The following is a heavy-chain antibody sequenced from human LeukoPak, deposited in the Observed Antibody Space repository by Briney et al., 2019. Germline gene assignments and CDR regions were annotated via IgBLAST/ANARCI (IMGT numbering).Heavy chain of an antibody. Sequence: GGSLRLSCAASGFTFHDYAMHWVRRVPGKGLEWVSGITWNSGSVLYADSVRGRFTISRDNAKNSLYLQMNSLRPEDMAFYYCAKGLGVASLIVDALDMWGQGTMVTV. CDR2: ITWNSGSV. D-gene: IGHD3/OR15-3a*01. CDR1: GFTFHDYA. J-gene: IGHJ3*02. V-gene: IGHV3-9*03. CDR3: AKGLGVASLIVDALDM.